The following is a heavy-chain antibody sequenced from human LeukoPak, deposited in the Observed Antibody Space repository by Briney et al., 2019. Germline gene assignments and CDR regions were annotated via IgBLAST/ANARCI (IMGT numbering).Heavy chain of an antibody. CDR2: IRYDGSNK. CDR1: GFTFSSYG. D-gene: IGHD2-2*01. J-gene: IGHJ5*02. Sequence: GGSLRLSCAASGFTFSSYGMHWVRQAPGKGLEWVAFIRYDGSNKYYADSVKGRFTISRDNSKNTLYLQMNSLRAEDTAVYYCAKEKVPAAMARLGQNWFDPWGQGTLVTVSS. CDR3: AKEKVPAAMARLGQNWFDP. V-gene: IGHV3-30*02.